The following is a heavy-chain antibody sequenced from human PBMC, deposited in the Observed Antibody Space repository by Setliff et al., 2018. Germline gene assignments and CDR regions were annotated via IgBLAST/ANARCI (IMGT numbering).Heavy chain of an antibody. CDR1: TFSFSSYA. CDR2: ISGSGAST. Sequence: GGSLRLSCVASTFSFSSYAMSWVRQAPGKGLEWVSGISGSGASTNFADSVKGRFTISRDNSKNTLYLQMNSLRTEDTAFYFCARATASLPTTASDYWGQGTLVTVSS. J-gene: IGHJ4*02. CDR3: ARATASLPTTASDY. V-gene: IGHV3-23*01. D-gene: IGHD2-21*02.